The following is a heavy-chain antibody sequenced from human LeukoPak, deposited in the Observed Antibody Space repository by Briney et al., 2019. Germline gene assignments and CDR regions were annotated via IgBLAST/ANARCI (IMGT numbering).Heavy chain of an antibody. CDR3: ARVSGGQIPTGFGY. D-gene: IGHD3-16*01. CDR1: GGSISSSNW. Sequence: PSETLSLTCAVSGGSISSSNWWSWVRQPPGKGLEWIGEIYHSGSTNYNPSLKSRVTISVDKSKNQFSLKLSSVTAADTAVYYCARVSGGQIPTGFGYWGQGTLVTVSS. CDR2: IYHSGST. V-gene: IGHV4-4*02. J-gene: IGHJ4*02.